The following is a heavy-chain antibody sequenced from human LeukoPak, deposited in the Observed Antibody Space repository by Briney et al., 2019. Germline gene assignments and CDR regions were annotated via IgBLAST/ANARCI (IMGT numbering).Heavy chain of an antibody. CDR3: ARDASRIQLWPL. V-gene: IGHV4-39*07. CDR2: IYYSGST. D-gene: IGHD5-18*01. Sequence: SETLSLTCTVSGGSITSSSYYWGWIRQPPGKGLEWIGSIYYSGSTHYSPSLKSRVTISVDMSKDQFSLKLSSVTAADTAIYYCARDASRIQLWPLWGQGTLVTVSS. J-gene: IGHJ4*02. CDR1: GGSITSSSYY.